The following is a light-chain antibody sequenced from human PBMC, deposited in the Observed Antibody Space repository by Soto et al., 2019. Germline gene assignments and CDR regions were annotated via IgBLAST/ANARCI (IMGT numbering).Light chain of an antibody. CDR1: QSVSSN. J-gene: IGKJ5*01. CDR3: QQYNNWPIT. Sequence: EIVMTQSPATLSVSPGERATISCRASQSVSSNLAWYQQKPGQAPRLLIYGASTRATGIPARFSGSGSGTEFTLTISSLQSEDFAAYYCQQYNNWPITFGQGTRLEIK. CDR2: GAS. V-gene: IGKV3-15*01.